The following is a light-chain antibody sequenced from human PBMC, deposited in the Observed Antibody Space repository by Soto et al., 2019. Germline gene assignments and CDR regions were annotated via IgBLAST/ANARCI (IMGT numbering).Light chain of an antibody. CDR1: QSISSW. CDR3: QQYNSLVT. CDR2: KAS. J-gene: IGKJ3*01. V-gene: IGKV1-5*03. Sequence: DIQMTQSPSTLSASVGDRVTITCRASQSISSWLAWYQQKPGKAPKLLIYKASSLESGVPSRFSGSGSGTEFTLTISSLQPDDFATYYCQQYNSLVTFGPGTKVDI.